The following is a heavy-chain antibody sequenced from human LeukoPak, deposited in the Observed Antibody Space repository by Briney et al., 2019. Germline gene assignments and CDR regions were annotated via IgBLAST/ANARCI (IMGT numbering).Heavy chain of an antibody. D-gene: IGHD4-17*01. CDR1: GFIFSSYT. V-gene: IGHV3-23*01. J-gene: IGHJ4*02. CDR3: AKDSPSAPVTSV. Sequence: GGSLRLSCTASGFIFSSYTMSWVRQAPGRGLEWVSTISGNGDNSYYADSVKGRFTVSRDNSKNTLYLQMNSLRVEDTAVFYCAKDSPSAPVTSVWGQGTLVTVSS. CDR2: ISGNGDNS.